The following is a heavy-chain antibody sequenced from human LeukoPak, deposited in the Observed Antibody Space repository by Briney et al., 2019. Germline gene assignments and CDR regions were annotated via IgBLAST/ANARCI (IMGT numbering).Heavy chain of an antibody. V-gene: IGHV3-23*01. CDR3: AKDVGDSGYAPYYFDY. CDR2: ISGSGGST. J-gene: IGHJ4*02. D-gene: IGHD5-12*01. CDR1: GFSFSSYA. Sequence: PGGSLRLSCAASGFSFSSYAMSWVRQAPGKGLEWVSAISGSGGSTYYADSVKGRFTISRDNSKNTLYLQMNSLRAEDTAVYYCAKDVGDSGYAPYYFDYWGQGTLVTVSS.